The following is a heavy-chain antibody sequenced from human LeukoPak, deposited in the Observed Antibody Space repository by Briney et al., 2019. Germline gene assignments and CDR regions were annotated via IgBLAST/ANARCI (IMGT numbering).Heavy chain of an antibody. Sequence: GGSLRLSCAASGFTFTNAWMGWVRQAPGKGLEWVGRIKSKTDGGTTEYAAPVKGRFTISRDDSKNTLYLQINSLKIEDTGVYYCTTDRAIAVRPLFDFWGQGTLVSVSS. J-gene: IGHJ4*02. CDR1: GFTFTNAW. CDR2: IKSKTDGGTT. V-gene: IGHV3-15*01. CDR3: TTDRAIAVRPLFDF. D-gene: IGHD6-6*01.